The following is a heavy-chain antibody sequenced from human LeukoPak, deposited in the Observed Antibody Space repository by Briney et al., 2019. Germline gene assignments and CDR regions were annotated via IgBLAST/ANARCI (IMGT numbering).Heavy chain of an antibody. CDR2: ISGSGGST. D-gene: IGHD6-19*01. V-gene: IGHV3-23*01. CDR1: GFTFSNYA. Sequence: GVSLRLSCAASGFTFSNYAMTWVRQAPGKGLEWVSGISGSGGSTFYVDSVKGRFTISRDNSKNTLYMQINSLRAEDAAVYYCAKNSGWYWYDAFDIWGQGTMVTVSS. CDR3: AKNSGWYWYDAFDI. J-gene: IGHJ3*02.